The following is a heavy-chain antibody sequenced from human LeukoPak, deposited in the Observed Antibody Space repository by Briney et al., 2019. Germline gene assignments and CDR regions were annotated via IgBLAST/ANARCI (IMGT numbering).Heavy chain of an antibody. D-gene: IGHD5-18*01. CDR3: ARSGYSYGWPFDY. CDR1: GYSFTSYW. Sequence: GESLKISCKGSGYSFTSYWIGWVRQMPGKGLEWMGIICPGDSDTRYSPSSQGQVTISADKSISTAYLQWSSLKASDTAMYYCARSGYSYGWPFDYWGQGTLVTVSS. V-gene: IGHV5-51*01. J-gene: IGHJ4*02. CDR2: ICPGDSDT.